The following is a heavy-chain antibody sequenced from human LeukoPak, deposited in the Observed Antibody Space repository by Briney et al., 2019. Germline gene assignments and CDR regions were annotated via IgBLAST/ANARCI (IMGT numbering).Heavy chain of an antibody. CDR2: ISGSGGST. CDR3: ATSPYGDNGGYYFDY. CDR1: GFTFSSYA. J-gene: IGHJ4*02. V-gene: IGHV3-23*01. Sequence: PGGSPRLSCAASGFTFSSYAMSWVRQAPGKGLEWVSAISGSGGSTYYADSVKGRFTISRDNSKNTLYLQMNSLRAEDTAVYYCATSPYGDNGGYYFDYWGQGTLVTVSS. D-gene: IGHD4-17*01.